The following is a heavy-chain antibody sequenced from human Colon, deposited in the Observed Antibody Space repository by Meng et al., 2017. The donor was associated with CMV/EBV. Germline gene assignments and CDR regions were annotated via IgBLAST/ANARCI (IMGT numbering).Heavy chain of an antibody. Sequence: EVQGVGCGGGPVKPGGSLRLSCAASEFIFKTYDMYWVRQAPGKGLEWVSSIGRSGTDVAYVDPVEGRFTISRDKNSLYLEMKSLRADDTAVYYCLTDPNWGAFWGQGTLVTVSS. CDR3: LTDPNWGAF. J-gene: IGHJ4*02. D-gene: IGHD1-26*01. V-gene: IGHV3-21*01. CDR2: IGRSGTDV. CDR1: EFIFKTYD.